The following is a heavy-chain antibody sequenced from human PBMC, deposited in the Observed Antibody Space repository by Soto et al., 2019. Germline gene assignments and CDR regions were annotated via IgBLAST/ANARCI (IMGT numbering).Heavy chain of an antibody. Sequence: EVQLLESGGGLVQPGGSLRLSCAASGFTFSSYAMSWVRQAPGKGLEWVSSISGSDTIYYADFVKGRFTISRDNSKNTLYLQMHSLRAEDTALYYCAKGPGSYSDFDYWGQGTLVTVSS. V-gene: IGHV3-23*01. J-gene: IGHJ4*02. CDR3: AKGPGSYSDFDY. CDR1: GFTFSSYA. D-gene: IGHD1-26*01. CDR2: ISGSDTI.